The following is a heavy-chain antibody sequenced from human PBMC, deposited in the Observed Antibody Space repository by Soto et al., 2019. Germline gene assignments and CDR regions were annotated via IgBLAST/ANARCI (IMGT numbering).Heavy chain of an antibody. J-gene: IGHJ6*02. V-gene: IGHV5-10-1*01. D-gene: IGHD3-10*01. CDR2: IDPSDSYT. Sequence: GESLRISCKGSGYSFISYWISWVRQRPGKGLEWMGRIDPSDSYTNYSPSFQGHVTISADKSISTAYLQWSSLKASDTDMYYCASSGSRLNYYYGMDVWGQGTTVTVSS. CDR3: ASSGSRLNYYYGMDV. CDR1: GYSFISYW.